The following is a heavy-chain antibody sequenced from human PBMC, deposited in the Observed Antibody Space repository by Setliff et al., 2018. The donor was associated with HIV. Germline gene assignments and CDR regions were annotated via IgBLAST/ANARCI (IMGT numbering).Heavy chain of an antibody. CDR1: DGSISSSSYY. CDR2: IYYSGST. V-gene: IGHV4-39*01. D-gene: IGHD3-22*01. J-gene: IGHJ5*02. Sequence: SETLSLTCTVSDGSISSSSYYWGWIRQPPGKGLEWIGSIYYSGSTYYNPSLKSRVTISLDTSKNQFSLNLTSVTAADTAVYYCASRIYYYDSNNFLREEGFDPWGQGTLVTV. CDR3: ASRIYYYDSNNFLREEGFDP.